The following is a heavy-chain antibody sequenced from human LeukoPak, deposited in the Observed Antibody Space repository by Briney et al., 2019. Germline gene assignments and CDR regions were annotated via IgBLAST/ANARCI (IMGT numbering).Heavy chain of an antibody. D-gene: IGHD2-15*01. CDR3: AREKVVVVVAATPVFHYYYYMDV. CDR2: ISSSGSTI. Sequence: GGSLRLSCAASGFTFSSYEMNWVRQAPGKGLEWVSYISSSGSTIYYADSVKGRFTISRDNAKNSLYLQMNSLRAEDTAVYYCAREKVVVVVAATPVFHYYYYMDVWGKGTTVTISS. J-gene: IGHJ6*03. V-gene: IGHV3-48*03. CDR1: GFTFSSYE.